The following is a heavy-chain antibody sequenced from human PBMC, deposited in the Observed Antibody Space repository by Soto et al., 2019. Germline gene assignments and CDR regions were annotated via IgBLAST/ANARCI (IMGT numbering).Heavy chain of an antibody. CDR1: GGTFSSYA. J-gene: IGHJ5*02. V-gene: IGHV1-69*13. Sequence: SVKVSCKASGGTFSSYAISWVRQAPGQGLEWMGGIIPIFGTANYAQKFQGRVTITADESTSTAYMELSSLRSEDTAVYYCARVRGNQLLGWFDPWGQGTLVTVSS. D-gene: IGHD2-2*01. CDR3: ARVRGNQLLGWFDP. CDR2: IIPIFGTA.